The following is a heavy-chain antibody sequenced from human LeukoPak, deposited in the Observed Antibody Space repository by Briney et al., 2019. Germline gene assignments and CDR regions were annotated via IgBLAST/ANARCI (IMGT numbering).Heavy chain of an antibody. CDR1: GYTFTSYG. V-gene: IGHV1-18*01. CDR3: ARVKEGGYDSYDAFEI. Sequence: ASVKVSCKASGYTFTSYGISWVRQAPGQGLEWMGWISAYNGNTNYAQKLQGRVTMTTDTSTSTAYMELRSLRAEDTALYYCARVKEGGYDSYDAFEIWGQGTMVTVSS. CDR2: ISAYNGNT. D-gene: IGHD5-12*01. J-gene: IGHJ3*02.